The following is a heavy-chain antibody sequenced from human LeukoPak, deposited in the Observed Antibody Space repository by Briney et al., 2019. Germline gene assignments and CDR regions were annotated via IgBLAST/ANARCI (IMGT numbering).Heavy chain of an antibody. V-gene: IGHV3-23*01. CDR1: GITYEDYA. CDR3: AQLDVLRSDYFES. J-gene: IGHJ4*02. D-gene: IGHD3-22*01. CDR2: ISGGGRST. Sequence: GGSLRLSCVASGITYEDYAFSWVRQAPGKGLEWVSVISGGGRSTSYADSLKGRFTISRDNSKNTLYLQMNSLRAEDTAVYYCAQLDVLRSDYFESWGQGTLVTVSS.